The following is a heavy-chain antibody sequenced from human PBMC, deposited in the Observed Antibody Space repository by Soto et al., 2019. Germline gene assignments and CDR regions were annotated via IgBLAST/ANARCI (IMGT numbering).Heavy chain of an antibody. CDR1: GYTFTSYG. J-gene: IGHJ4*02. V-gene: IGHV1-18*01. Sequence: GASVKVSCKASGYTFTSYGISWVRQAPGQGLEWMGWISAYNGNTNYAQKLQGRVTMTTDTSTSTAYMELRSLRSDDTAAYYCARAQHSARGTWSGYKSYFDYWGQGTLVTVSS. CDR3: ARAQHSARGTWSGYKSYFDY. CDR2: ISAYNGNT. D-gene: IGHD3-3*01.